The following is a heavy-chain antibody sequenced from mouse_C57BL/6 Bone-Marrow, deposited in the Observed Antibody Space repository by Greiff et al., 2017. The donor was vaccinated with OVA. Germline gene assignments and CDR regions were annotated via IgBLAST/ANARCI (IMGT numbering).Heavy chain of an antibody. J-gene: IGHJ2*01. V-gene: IGHV1-81*01. CDR2: IYPRTGDT. D-gene: IGHD1-1*01. Sequence: QVQLQQSGAELVRPGASVKLSCKASGYTFTSYGISWVKQSPGQGLEWIGEIYPRTGDTSSNEKLKGKATFTADKSSSTAYMELRRLTSEDSAVYFCARPFITTVVAHCDYGGQGTTLTVSS. CDR3: ARPFITTVVAHCDY. CDR1: GYTFTSYG.